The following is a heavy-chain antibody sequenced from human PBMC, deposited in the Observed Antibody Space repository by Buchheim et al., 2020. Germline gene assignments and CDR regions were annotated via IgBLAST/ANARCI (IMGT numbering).Heavy chain of an antibody. J-gene: IGHJ4*02. Sequence: QVQLVESGGGVVQPGRSLRLYCAASGFTFSSYAMHWVRQAPGKGLEWVAVISYDGSNKYYADSVKGRFTISRDNSKNTLYLQMNSLRAEDTAVYYCARVVVAAFDYWGQGTL. CDR2: ISYDGSNK. V-gene: IGHV3-30*04. CDR1: GFTFSSYA. CDR3: ARVVVAAFDY. D-gene: IGHD2-15*01.